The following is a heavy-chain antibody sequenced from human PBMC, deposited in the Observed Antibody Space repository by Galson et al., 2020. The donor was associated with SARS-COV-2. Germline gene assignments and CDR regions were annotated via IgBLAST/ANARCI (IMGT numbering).Heavy chain of an antibody. Sequence: SGPTLVKPTQTLTLTCTFSGFSLSTSGVGVGWIRQPPGKALEWLALIYWDDDKRYSPSLKSRLTITKDTSKNQVVLTMTNMDPVDTATYYCAHRHGSGWYGDWFDPWGQGTLVTVSS. CDR1: GFSLSTSGVG. CDR3: AHRHGSGWYGDWFDP. CDR2: IYWDDDK. V-gene: IGHV2-5*02. J-gene: IGHJ5*02. D-gene: IGHD6-19*01.